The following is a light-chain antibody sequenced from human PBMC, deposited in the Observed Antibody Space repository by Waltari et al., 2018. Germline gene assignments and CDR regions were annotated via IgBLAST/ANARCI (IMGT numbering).Light chain of an antibody. CDR3: NSRDSSGNRPYV. CDR1: SLRSYY. Sequence: SSELTQDPAVSVALGQTVRITCQGDSLRSYYASWYQQKPGQAPVLVIYGKNNQPPGIPDRFSGSSSGNTASLTITGAQAEDEADYYCNSRDSSGNRPYVFGTGTKVTVL. V-gene: IGLV3-19*01. J-gene: IGLJ1*01. CDR2: GKN.